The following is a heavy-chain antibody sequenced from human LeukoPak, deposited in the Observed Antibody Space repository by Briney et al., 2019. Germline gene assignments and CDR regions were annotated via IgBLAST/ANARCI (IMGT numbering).Heavy chain of an antibody. CDR1: GFTFSSYS. CDR3: ARDATYSRGFDP. V-gene: IGHV3-21*01. CDR2: ISSSSSYI. J-gene: IGHJ5*02. Sequence: GGSLRLSCAASGFTFSSYSMNWVRQAPGKGLEWVSSISSSSSYIYYADSVKGRFTISRDNAKNSLYLRMNSLRAEDTAVYYCARDATYSRGFDPWGQGTLVTVSS. D-gene: IGHD5-12*01.